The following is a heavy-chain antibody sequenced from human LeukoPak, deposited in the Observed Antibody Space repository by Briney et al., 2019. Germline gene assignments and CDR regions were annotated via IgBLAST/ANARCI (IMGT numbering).Heavy chain of an antibody. J-gene: IGHJ3*02. Sequence: PGGSLRLSCGASVFTMSTYWMSWVRQAPGKGLEWVANIKQDGREKYYVDSVKGRFTMYRDNAKDSLYLQMNSLRAEDTAVYYCARVFLRSLRFLEWLGDDAFDIWGQGTMVTVSS. CDR1: VFTMSTYW. CDR3: ARVFLRSLRFLEWLGDDAFDI. CDR2: IKQDGREK. D-gene: IGHD3-3*01. V-gene: IGHV3-7*01.